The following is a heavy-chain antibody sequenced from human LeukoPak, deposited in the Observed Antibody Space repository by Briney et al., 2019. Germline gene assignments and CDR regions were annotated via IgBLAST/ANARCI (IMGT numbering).Heavy chain of an antibody. D-gene: IGHD6-19*01. J-gene: IGHJ6*04. Sequence: GASVKVSCKASGYTFTSYAMNWVRQAPGQGLEWMGWINTNTGNPTYAQGFTGRFVFSLDTSVSTAYLQISSLKAEDTAVYYCVNRCSSGWALLDVWGKGTTVTVSS. CDR2: INTNTGNP. V-gene: IGHV7-4-1*02. CDR3: VNRCSSGWALLDV. CDR1: GYTFTSYA.